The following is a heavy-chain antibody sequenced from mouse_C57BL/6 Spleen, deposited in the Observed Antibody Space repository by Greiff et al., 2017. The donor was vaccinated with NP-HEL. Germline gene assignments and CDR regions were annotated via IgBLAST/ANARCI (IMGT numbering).Heavy chain of an antibody. V-gene: IGHV1-52*01. CDR2: IDPSDSET. D-gene: IGHD4-1*01. CDR1: GYTFTSYW. CDR3: ARGGNWDYFDY. Sequence: QVQLQQPGAELVRPGSSVKLSCKASGYTFTSYWMYWVKQRPIQGLEWIGNIDPSDSETHYNQKFKDKATLTVDKSSSTAYMQLSSLTSEDSAVYYCARGGNWDYFDYWGQGTTLTVSS. J-gene: IGHJ2*01.